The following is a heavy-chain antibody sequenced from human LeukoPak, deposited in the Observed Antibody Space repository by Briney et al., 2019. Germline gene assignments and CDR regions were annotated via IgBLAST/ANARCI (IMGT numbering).Heavy chain of an antibody. CDR3: ARGEDSSDYYFDY. CDR2: IYYSGST. CDR1: GFSLTSSAM. V-gene: IGHV4-4*02. J-gene: IGHJ4*02. Sequence: PGGSLRLSCAASGFSLTSSAMNWVRQAPGKGLEWIGSIYYSGSTNYNPSLKSRVTISVDKSKNQFSLKLSSVTAADTAVYYCARGEDSSDYYFDYWGQGTLVTVSS. D-gene: IGHD3-22*01.